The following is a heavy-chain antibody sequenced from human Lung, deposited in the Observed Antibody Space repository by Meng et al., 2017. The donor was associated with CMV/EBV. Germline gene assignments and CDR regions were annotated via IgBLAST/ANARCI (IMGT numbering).Heavy chain of an antibody. Sequence: SCAASGFTFSSYEMNWVRQAPGKGLEWVSYISSSGSTIYYADSVKGRFTISRDNAKKSLYLQMNSLRAEDTAVYYCARGKFSWYDNWFDPWGQGXLVTVSS. D-gene: IGHD6-13*01. V-gene: IGHV3-48*03. J-gene: IGHJ5*02. CDR1: GFTFSSYE. CDR2: ISSSGSTI. CDR3: ARGKFSWYDNWFDP.